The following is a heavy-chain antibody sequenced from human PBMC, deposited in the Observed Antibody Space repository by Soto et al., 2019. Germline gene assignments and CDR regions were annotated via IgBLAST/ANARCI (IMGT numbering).Heavy chain of an antibody. CDR1: GFTFSNAW. D-gene: IGHD2-8*01. Sequence: EVQLVESGGGLVKPGGSLRLSCAGSGFTFSNAWMNWVRRAPGKGLEWVGRIKSAALGGAIDYAAAVKGRFNISIDDSKNTLLLQMNNLRAEDTAVYSCTTTKGRLEPPANDFWCKGTPVIVP. V-gene: IGHV3-15*01. J-gene: IGHJ4*02. CDR3: TTTKGRLEPPANDF. CDR2: IKSAALGGAI.